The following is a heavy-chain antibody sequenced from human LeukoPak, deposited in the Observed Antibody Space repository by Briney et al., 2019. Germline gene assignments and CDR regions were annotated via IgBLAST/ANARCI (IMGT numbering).Heavy chain of an antibody. D-gene: IGHD4-17*01. J-gene: IGHJ6*02. CDR1: GFTFSSYA. CDR2: ISYDGSNK. CDR3: ARVRIYGDFPHYYYYYGMDV. V-gene: IGHV3-30-3*01. Sequence: PGGSLRLSCAASGFTFSSYAMHWVRQAPGKGLEWVAVISYDGSNKYYADSVKGRFTISRDNSKNTLYLQMNSLRAEDTAVYYCARVRIYGDFPHYYYYYGMDVWGQGTTVTVSS.